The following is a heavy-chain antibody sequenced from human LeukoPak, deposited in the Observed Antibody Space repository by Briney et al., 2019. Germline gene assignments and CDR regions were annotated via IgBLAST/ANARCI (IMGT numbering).Heavy chain of an antibody. CDR2: ISTSSSYI. CDR1: GFSFSSYN. D-gene: IGHD3-10*01. J-gene: IGHJ6*03. V-gene: IGHV3-21*04. CDR3: AGSYGSGSYYLARYYYMDV. Sequence: PGGSLRLSCAASGFSFSSYNMNWVRQAPGKGLEWVSSISTSSSYIYYADSLKGRFTISRGNARKSLYLQMNSLRAEDTAVYYCAGSYGSGSYYLARYYYMDVWGKGTTVTVSS.